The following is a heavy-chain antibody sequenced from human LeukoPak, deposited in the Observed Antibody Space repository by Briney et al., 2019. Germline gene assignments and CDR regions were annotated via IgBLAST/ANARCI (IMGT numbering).Heavy chain of an antibody. D-gene: IGHD6-19*01. CDR1: GFPFSIYE. CDR2: IGSSGTTI. CDR3: ALLAVASDDY. V-gene: IGHV3-48*03. J-gene: IGHJ4*01. Sequence: PGGSLRLSCAVSGFPFSIYEMNWVRQAPGKGLEWVSNIGSSGTTIYYADSVKGRFSISRDNAKNSLYLQMNSLRVEDTAVYYCALLAVASDDYWGHGTLVTVSS.